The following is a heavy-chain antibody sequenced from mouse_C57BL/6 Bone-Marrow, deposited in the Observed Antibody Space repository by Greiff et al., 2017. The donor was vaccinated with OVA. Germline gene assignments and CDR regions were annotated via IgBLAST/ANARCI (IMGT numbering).Heavy chain of an antibody. D-gene: IGHD4-1*01. J-gene: IGHJ3*01. CDR1: GYTFPSYW. V-gene: IGHV1-52*01. CDR3: ASAGNLAWFAY. CDR2: IDPSDSET. Sequence: VQLQQPGAELVRPGSSVKLSCKASGYTFPSYWMHWVKQRPIQGLEWIGNIDPSDSETHYNQKFKDKATLTVDKSSSTAYMQLSSLTSEDSAVYYCASAGNLAWFAYWGQGTLVTVSA.